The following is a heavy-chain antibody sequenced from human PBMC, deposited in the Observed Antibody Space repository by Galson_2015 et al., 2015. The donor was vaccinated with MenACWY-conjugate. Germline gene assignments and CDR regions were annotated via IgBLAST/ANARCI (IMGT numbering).Heavy chain of an antibody. CDR1: GFTFNTYT. Sequence: SLRLSCAASGFTFNTYTMNRVRQAPGEGLEWVSSITSGSDYIYYADSVKGRFTVSRDNAENSLYLQMNSLRPEDTAVYYCAREDLAWAFGLDYWGQGTLVTVSS. CDR3: AREDLAWAFGLDY. J-gene: IGHJ4*02. D-gene: IGHD2/OR15-2a*01. CDR2: ITSGSDYI. V-gene: IGHV3-21*01.